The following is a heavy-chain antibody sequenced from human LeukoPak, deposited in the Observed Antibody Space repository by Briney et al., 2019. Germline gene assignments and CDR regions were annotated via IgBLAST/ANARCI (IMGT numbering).Heavy chain of an antibody. CDR2: ISYSGST. CDR1: GGSISSGNYD. V-gene: IGHV4-39*01. J-gene: IGHJ4*02. Sequence: PSETLSLTCTVSGGSISSGNYDWGWIRQPPGKGLEWIGYISYSGSTFYNPSLKSRITISLDTSKNQFSLRLGSVTAADTAVYFCASHLRISSWFDYWGQGTLVTVSS. D-gene: IGHD6-13*01. CDR3: ASHLRISSWFDY.